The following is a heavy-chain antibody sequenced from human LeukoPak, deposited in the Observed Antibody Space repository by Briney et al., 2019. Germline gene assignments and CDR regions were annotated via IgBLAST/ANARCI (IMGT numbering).Heavy chain of an antibody. CDR2: IRYDGSNK. D-gene: IGHD6-19*01. CDR1: GFTFSSYG. V-gene: IGHV3-30*02. CDR3: AKDRRGGLGVSSGWYYFDY. J-gene: IGHJ4*02. Sequence: GGSLTLSCAASGFTFSSYGKHWVRQAPAKGLERVAFIRYDGSNKYYADSVKGRFTISRDNSKNTLYLQMNSLRAEDTAVYYCAKDRRGGLGVSSGWYYFDYWGQGTLVTVSS.